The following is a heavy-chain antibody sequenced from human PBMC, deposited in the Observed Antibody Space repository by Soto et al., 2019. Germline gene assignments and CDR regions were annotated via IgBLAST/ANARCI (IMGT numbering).Heavy chain of an antibody. Sequence: SETLSLTCTVSGGSISSYYWSWIRQPPGKGLEWIGYIYYSGSTNYNPSLKSRVTISVDTSKNQFSLKLSSVTAADTAVYYCARASPIYYYDSSGYYPKPYFDYRGQGTLVTVHS. D-gene: IGHD3-22*01. J-gene: IGHJ4*02. CDR1: GGSISSYY. CDR2: IYYSGST. CDR3: ARASPIYYYDSSGYYPKPYFDY. V-gene: IGHV4-59*01.